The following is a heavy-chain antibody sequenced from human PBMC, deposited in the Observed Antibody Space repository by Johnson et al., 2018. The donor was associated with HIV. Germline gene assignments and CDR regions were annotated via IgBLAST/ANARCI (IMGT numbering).Heavy chain of an antibody. CDR2: IRYDGSNK. J-gene: IGHJ3*02. Sequence: QVQLVESGGGVVQPGGSLRLSCAASGFTFSSYGMHWVRQAPGKGLEWVAFIRYDGSNKYYAHSVKGRFTISRDNARSTLYLQMNSLRAEDTAVYYCAGGITMKPPTAFDIWGQGTVVTVS. V-gene: IGHV3-30*02. D-gene: IGHD3-22*01. CDR1: GFTFSSYG. CDR3: AGGITMKPPTAFDI.